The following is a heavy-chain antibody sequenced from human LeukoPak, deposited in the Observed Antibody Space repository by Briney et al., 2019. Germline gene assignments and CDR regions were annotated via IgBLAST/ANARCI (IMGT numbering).Heavy chain of an antibody. D-gene: IGHD2-21*01. CDR2: INHSGST. CDR1: GGSIFSSNW. J-gene: IGHJ3*01. Sequence: SGTLSLTCAVSGGSIFSSNWWSWVRQPPGKGLEWIGEINHSGSTNYNPSLKSRVTISVDTSKNQFSLKLSSVTAADTAVYYCARHDSIFWGQGTMVTVSS. CDR3: ARHDSIF. V-gene: IGHV4-4*02.